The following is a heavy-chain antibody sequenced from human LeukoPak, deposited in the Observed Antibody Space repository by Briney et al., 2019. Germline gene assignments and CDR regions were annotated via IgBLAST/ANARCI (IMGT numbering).Heavy chain of an antibody. J-gene: IGHJ5*02. CDR1: GGSISSSNW. CDR2: IYHSGST. D-gene: IGHD3-3*01. CDR3: ARDDFWAPFDP. V-gene: IGHV4-4*02. Sequence: SGTLSLTCAVSGGSISSSNWWSWVRQPPGKGLEWIGEIYHSGSTNYNPSLKSRVTISVDTSKNQFSLKLSSVTAADTAVYYCARDDFWAPFDPWGQGTLVTVSS.